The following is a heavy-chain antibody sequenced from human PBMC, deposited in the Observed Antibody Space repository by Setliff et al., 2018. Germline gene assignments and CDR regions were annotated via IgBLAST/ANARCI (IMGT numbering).Heavy chain of an antibody. D-gene: IGHD6-19*01. CDR1: GDSISSRRNY. V-gene: IGHV4-61*09. J-gene: IGHJ4*02. CDR3: ARPFGTGWPSPSYYFDY. CDR2: IYTSWSS. Sequence: SETLSLTCTVSGDSISSRRNYWGWFRQPAGKGLEWIGHIYTSWSSVSNPSLKSRVTMSVDTSKNQFSLELPSVTAADTAVYYCARPFGTGWPSPSYYFDYWGQGTQVTVSS.